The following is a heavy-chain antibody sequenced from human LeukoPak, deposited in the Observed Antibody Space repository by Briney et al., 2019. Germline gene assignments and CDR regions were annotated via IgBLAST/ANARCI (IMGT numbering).Heavy chain of an antibody. V-gene: IGHV1-18*01. J-gene: IGHJ4*02. Sequence: ASVKVSCKASGYTFTSYGISWVRQAPGQGLEWMGWISAYNGNTNYAQKFQGRVTMTTDTSTSTAYMELRSLRSDDTAVYYCARDLHWESCDRSTCSGLYYFDYWGQGTLVTVSP. D-gene: IGHD3-16*01. CDR2: ISAYNGNT. CDR1: GYTFTSYG. CDR3: ARDLHWESCDRSTCSGLYYFDY.